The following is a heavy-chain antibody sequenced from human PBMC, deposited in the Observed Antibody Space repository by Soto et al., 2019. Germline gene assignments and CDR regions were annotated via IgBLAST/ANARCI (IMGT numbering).Heavy chain of an antibody. CDR3: AKDSMGYCSGGSCYSHMDDAFDI. CDR2: VSGSGGST. CDR1: GFTFSSYA. V-gene: IGHV3-23*01. Sequence: EVQLLESGGGLVQPGGSLRLSCAASGFTFSSYAMSWVRQAPGKGLEWVSAVSGSGGSTYYADSVQGRFTISRDNSKNTLYLQMSSLRAEDTAVYYCAKDSMGYCSGGSCYSHMDDAFDIWGQGTMVTVSS. J-gene: IGHJ3*02. D-gene: IGHD2-15*01.